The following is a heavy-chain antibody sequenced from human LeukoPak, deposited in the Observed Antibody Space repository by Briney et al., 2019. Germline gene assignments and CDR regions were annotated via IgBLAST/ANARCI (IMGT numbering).Heavy chain of an antibody. CDR3: AELGITMIGGV. Sequence: GGSLRLSCAASGFTFSSYEMNWVRQDPGKGLEWVSYISSSGSTIYYADSVKGRFTISGDNAKNSLYLQMNSLRAEDTAVYYCAELGITMIGGVWGKGTTVTISS. CDR2: ISSSGSTI. J-gene: IGHJ6*04. V-gene: IGHV3-48*03. D-gene: IGHD3-10*02. CDR1: GFTFSSYE.